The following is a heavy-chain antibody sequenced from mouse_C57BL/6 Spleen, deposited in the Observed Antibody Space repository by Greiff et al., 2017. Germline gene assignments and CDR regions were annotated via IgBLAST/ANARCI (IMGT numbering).Heavy chain of an antibody. CDR1: GYSITSGYY. CDR3: ARVPPNGYFDY. J-gene: IGHJ2*01. CDR2: ISYDGSN. D-gene: IGHD4-1*01. Sequence: EVKLQESGPGLVKPSQSLSLTCSVTGYSITSGYYWNWIRQFPGNKLEWMGYISYDGSNNYNPSLKNRISITRDTSKNQFFLKLNSVTTEDTATYYCARVPPNGYFDYWGQGTTLTVSS. V-gene: IGHV3-6*01.